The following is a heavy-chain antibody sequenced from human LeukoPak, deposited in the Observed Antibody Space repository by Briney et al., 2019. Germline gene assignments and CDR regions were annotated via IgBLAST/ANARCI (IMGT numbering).Heavy chain of an antibody. D-gene: IGHD3-3*01. Sequence: SETLSLTCTVYGGSFSGHYWGWIRQPPGKGLEWIGELNHSGATNYNPSLRSRVTISVDTSKNQFSLKLSSVTAADTAVYFCARHGSYSLDHWGQGALVTVSS. CDR1: GGSFSGHY. CDR3: ARHGSYSLDH. V-gene: IGHV4-34*01. J-gene: IGHJ4*02. CDR2: LNHSGAT.